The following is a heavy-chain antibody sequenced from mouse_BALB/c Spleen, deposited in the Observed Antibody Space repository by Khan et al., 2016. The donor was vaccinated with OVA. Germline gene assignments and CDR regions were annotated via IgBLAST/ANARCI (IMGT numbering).Heavy chain of an antibody. J-gene: IGHJ1*01. CDR3: ARDYGSLYWYFAV. Sequence: EVQLQESGPGLVKPSQTVSLTCTVTGISITTGNYRWSWIRQFPGNKLEWIGNIYYSGTITYNPSLTSRTTITRDTSKSQFFLEMNSLTAEDTATYFCARDYGSLYWYFAVWGAGTTVTVSS. CDR1: GISITTGNYR. D-gene: IGHD1-1*01. CDR2: IYYSGTI. V-gene: IGHV3-5*02.